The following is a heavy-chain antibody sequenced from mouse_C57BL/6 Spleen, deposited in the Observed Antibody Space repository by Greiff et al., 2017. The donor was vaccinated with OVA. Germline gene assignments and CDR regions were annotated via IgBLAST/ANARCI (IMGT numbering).Heavy chain of an antibody. CDR1: GYSFTGYY. J-gene: IGHJ3*01. CDR2: INPSTGGT. V-gene: IGHV1-43*01. Sequence: VQLKQSGPELVKPGASVKISCKASGYSFTGYYMHWVKQSSEKSLEWIGEINPSTGGTSYNQKFKGKATLTVDKSSSTAYMQLKSLTSEDSAVYYCARNYYGSPWFAYWGQGTLVTVSA. CDR3: ARNYYGSPWFAY. D-gene: IGHD1-1*01.